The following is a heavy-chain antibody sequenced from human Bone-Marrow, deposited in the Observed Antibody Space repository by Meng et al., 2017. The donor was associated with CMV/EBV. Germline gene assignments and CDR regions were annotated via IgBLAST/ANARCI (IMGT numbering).Heavy chain of an antibody. CDR2: ISAYNGDT. CDR3: ARDAGTIAVSGIGDY. D-gene: IGHD6-19*01. CDR1: GGTFNNYA. J-gene: IGHJ4*02. V-gene: IGHV1-18*01. Sequence: ASVKVSCKPSGGTFNNYAVSWVRQAPGQGPEWMGWISAYNGDTKYAPKVQGRVTMTTDTSTSTAYMELRGLRSDDTAVYYCARDAGTIAVSGIGDYWGQGTLVTVSS.